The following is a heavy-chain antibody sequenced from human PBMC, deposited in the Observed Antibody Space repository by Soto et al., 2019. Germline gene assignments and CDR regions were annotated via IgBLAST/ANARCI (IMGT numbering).Heavy chain of an antibody. CDR1: GGSFGDHY. CDR3: ARTAGDFWSGYYKKFDY. D-gene: IGHD3-3*01. CDR2: INHSGST. V-gene: IGHV4-34*01. J-gene: IGHJ4*02. Sequence: SETLSLRCGVEGGSFGDHYGSWVRQPPGKGLEWIGEINHSGSTNYNPSLKSRVTISVDTSKNQFSLKLSSVTAADTAVYYCARTAGDFWSGYYKKFDYWGQGTLVTVSS.